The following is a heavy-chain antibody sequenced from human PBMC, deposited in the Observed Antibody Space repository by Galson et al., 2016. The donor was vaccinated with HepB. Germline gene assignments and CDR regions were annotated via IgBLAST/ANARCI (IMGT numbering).Heavy chain of an antibody. V-gene: IGHV3-33*03. CDR1: GFTFSSSG. CDR3: AKDPSQFCSSVSCQRAYLLH. D-gene: IGHD2-2*01. CDR2: IWYDGRGK. J-gene: IGHJ1*01. Sequence: SLRLSCAASGFTFSSSGIHWVRQAPGKGLEWVAVIWYDGRGKYYADSVRGRFIISRDNSKNTVFLQMNRLRAEDTAVYYCAKDPSQFCSSVSCQRAYLLHWGQGTLDTVTS.